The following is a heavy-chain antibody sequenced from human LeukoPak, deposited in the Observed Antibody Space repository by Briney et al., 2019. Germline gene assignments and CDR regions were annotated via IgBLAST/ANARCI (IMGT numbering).Heavy chain of an antibody. CDR2: ISSSGSTI. Sequence: GGSLRLSCAASGFTFSDYYMSWIRQAPGEGLEWVSYISSSGSTIYYADSVKGRFTISRDNAKNSLYLQMNSLRAEDTAVYYCARALDYYYYMDVWGKGTTVTVSS. J-gene: IGHJ6*03. V-gene: IGHV3-11*04. CDR3: ARALDYYYYMDV. CDR1: GFTFSDYY.